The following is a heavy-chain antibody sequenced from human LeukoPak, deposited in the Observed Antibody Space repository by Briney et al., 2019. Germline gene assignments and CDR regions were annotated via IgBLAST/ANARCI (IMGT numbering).Heavy chain of an antibody. V-gene: IGHV4-38-2*02. J-gene: IGHJ4*02. Sequence: SETLSLTCTVSGYSISSGYYWGWIRQPPGKGLEWIGSIYHSGSTYYNPSLKSRVTISVDTSKNQFSLKLSSVTAADTAVYYCAREGSWDPGDYWGQGTLVTVSS. CDR1: GYSISSGYY. CDR3: AREGSWDPGDY. CDR2: IYHSGST. D-gene: IGHD6-13*01.